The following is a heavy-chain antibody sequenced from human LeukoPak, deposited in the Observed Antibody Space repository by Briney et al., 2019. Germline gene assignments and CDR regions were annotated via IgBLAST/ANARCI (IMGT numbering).Heavy chain of an antibody. J-gene: IGHJ5*02. CDR1: GGSFSGYY. Sequence: SETLSLTCAVYGGSFSGYYWSWIRQPPGKGLEWIGEINHSGSTYYNPSLKSRVTISVDTSKNQFSLKLSSVAAADTAVYYCARHRVGPTEFDPWGQGTLVTVSS. CDR3: ARHRVGPTEFDP. V-gene: IGHV4-34*01. D-gene: IGHD1-26*01. CDR2: INHSGST.